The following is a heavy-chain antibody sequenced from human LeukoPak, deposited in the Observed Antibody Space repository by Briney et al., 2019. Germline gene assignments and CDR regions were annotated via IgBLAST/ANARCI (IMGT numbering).Heavy chain of an antibody. J-gene: IGHJ4*02. CDR1: GFTFSSYS. D-gene: IGHD2-15*01. CDR2: ISSSSSTV. CDR3: ARRYCSGGSCYSDY. Sequence: GGSLRLSCAASGFTFSSYSMNWVRQAPGKGLEWVSYISSSSSTVYYADSVKGRFTISRDNAKNSLYLQMNSLRAEDTAVYYCARRYCSGGSCYSDYWGQGTLVTVSS. V-gene: IGHV3-48*01.